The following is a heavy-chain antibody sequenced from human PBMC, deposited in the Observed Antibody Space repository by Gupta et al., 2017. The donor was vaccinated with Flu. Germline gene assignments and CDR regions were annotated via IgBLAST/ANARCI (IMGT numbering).Heavy chain of an antibody. J-gene: IGHJ4*02. D-gene: IGHD6-13*01. CDR2: ISWNSGSI. V-gene: IGHV3-9*01. Sequence: EVQLVESGGGLVQPGRSLRLSCAASGFTFDDYAMHWVRQAPGKGLEWVSGISWNSGSIGYADSVKGRFTISRDNAKNSLYLQMNSLRAEDTALYYCAKEKGYSSSWYRWEPNPGPPYYFDYWGQGTLVTVSS. CDR3: AKEKGYSSSWYRWEPNPGPPYYFDY. CDR1: GFTFDDYA.